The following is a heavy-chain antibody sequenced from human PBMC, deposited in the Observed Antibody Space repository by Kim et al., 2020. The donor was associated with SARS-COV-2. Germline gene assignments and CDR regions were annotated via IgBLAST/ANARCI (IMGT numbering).Heavy chain of an antibody. J-gene: IGHJ3*02. D-gene: IGHD3-22*01. Sequence: LKSRVTISVDTSKNQFSLKLSSVTAADTAVYYCAGDHKYYYDPVSAFDIWGQGTMVTVSS. V-gene: IGHV4-39*07. CDR3: AGDHKYYYDPVSAFDI.